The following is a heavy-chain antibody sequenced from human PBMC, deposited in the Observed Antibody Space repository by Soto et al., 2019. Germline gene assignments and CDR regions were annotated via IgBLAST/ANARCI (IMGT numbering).Heavy chain of an antibody. CDR2: IYYSGST. V-gene: IGHV4-30-4*01. D-gene: IGHD2-2*01. Sequence: PSETLSLTCTISSASISSVDYYWSWIRQPPGKGLEWVGYIYYSGSTYYNPSLKSRVTISVDTSKNQFSLKLSSVTAADTVVYYCARDADIVLVQAGHRLYYWGQGTLVTVS. J-gene: IGHJ4*02. CDR1: SASISSVDYY. CDR3: ARDADIVLVQAGHRLYY.